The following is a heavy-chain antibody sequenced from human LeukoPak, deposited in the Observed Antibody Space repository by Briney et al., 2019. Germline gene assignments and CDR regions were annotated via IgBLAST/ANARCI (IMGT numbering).Heavy chain of an antibody. V-gene: IGHV3-64*01. CDR1: GFTFSRYA. J-gene: IGHJ4*02. CDR2: ISSSGSST. CDR3: ARDPCSSTTCYYDY. Sequence: PGGSLRLSCAASGFTFSRYAMHWVRQAPGKGLEYVSAISSSGSSTDYANSVKGRFTISRDNSKNTLYLQMGSLTVEDMAVYYCARDPCSSTTCYYDYWGQGTLVTVSS. D-gene: IGHD2-2*01.